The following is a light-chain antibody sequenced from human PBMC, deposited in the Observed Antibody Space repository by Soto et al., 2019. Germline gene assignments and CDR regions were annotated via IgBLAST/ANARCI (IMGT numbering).Light chain of an antibody. CDR1: QSISNW. V-gene: IGKV1-5*03. J-gene: IGKJ4*01. Sequence: DIQMTQSPSTLSASVGDRVTITCRASQSISNWLAWYQQKPGKAPKLLIYKASSLESGVPSRFSGSGSGTEFTPTIRSLQPDDFATYYCQQYYTYSSLTFGGGTKVDIK. CDR3: QQYYTYSSLT. CDR2: KAS.